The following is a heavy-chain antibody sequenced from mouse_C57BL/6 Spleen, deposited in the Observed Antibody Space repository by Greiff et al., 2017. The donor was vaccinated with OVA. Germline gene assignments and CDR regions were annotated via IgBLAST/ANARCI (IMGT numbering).Heavy chain of an antibody. Sequence: VKLMESGPELVKPGASVKISCKASGYAFSSSWMNWVKQRPGKGLEWIGRIYPGDGDTNYNGKFKGKATLTADKSSSTAYMQLSSLTSEDSAVYFCARWDYGSSHWYFDVWGTGTTVTVSS. D-gene: IGHD1-1*01. V-gene: IGHV1-82*01. J-gene: IGHJ1*03. CDR1: GYAFSSSW. CDR3: ARWDYGSSHWYFDV. CDR2: IYPGDGDT.